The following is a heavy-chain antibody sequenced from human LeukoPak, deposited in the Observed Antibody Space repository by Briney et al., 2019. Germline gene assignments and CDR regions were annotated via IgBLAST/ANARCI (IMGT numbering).Heavy chain of an antibody. J-gene: IGHJ5*01. CDR1: TSR. CDR3: ARDLWSFYDDSGYNRDFDS. CDR2: IGTYGGDT. Sequence: ASVKVSCKATSRISWVRQAPGQGLEWMGWIGTYGGDTYYAQKFQGRITVTTDTSTSTVYMELRNLRSDDTAVYYCARDLWSFYDDSGYNRDFDSWGQGTLVTVSS. D-gene: IGHD3-22*01. V-gene: IGHV1-18*01.